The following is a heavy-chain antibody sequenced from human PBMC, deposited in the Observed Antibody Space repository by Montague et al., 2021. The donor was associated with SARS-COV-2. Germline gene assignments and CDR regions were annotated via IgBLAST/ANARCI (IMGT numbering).Heavy chain of an antibody. CDR3: ARAHSGSWAHLDN. J-gene: IGHJ4*02. CDR2: LYTSGNT. D-gene: IGHD1-26*01. V-gene: IGHV4-61*02. CDR1: GGSISSGSYY. Sequence: TLSLTCTVSGGSISSGSYYWSWIRQPAGKGLEWIGRLYTSGNTDYSFSLKSRVTISVDTSKNQFSLKLTSVTAADTAVYYCARAHSGSWAHLDNWGQGSLVTVSS.